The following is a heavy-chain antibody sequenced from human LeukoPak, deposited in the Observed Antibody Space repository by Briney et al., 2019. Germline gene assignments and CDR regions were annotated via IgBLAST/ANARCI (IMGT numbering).Heavy chain of an antibody. Sequence: GASVKASCKFSGYTLTELSMHWVRQAPGKGLEWMGGFDPEDGETIYAQKFQGRVTMTEDTSTDTAYMELSSLRSEDTAVYYCATVRYSSSWYLNYWGQGTLVTVSS. CDR2: FDPEDGET. CDR1: GYTLTELS. CDR3: ATVRYSSSWYLNY. V-gene: IGHV1-24*01. D-gene: IGHD6-13*01. J-gene: IGHJ4*02.